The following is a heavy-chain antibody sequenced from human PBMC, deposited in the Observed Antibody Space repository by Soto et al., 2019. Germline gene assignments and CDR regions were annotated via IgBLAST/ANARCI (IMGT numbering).Heavy chain of an antibody. D-gene: IGHD5-18*01. CDR2: IYYSGST. CDR1: GGSVSSGSYY. CDR3: ASYGYPIGGGFDY. J-gene: IGHJ4*02. V-gene: IGHV4-61*01. Sequence: PSETLSLTCTVSGGSVSSGSYYWSWIRQPPGKGLEWIGYIYYSGSTNYNPSLKSRVTISVDTSKNQFSLKLSSVTAADTAVYYCASYGYPIGGGFDYWGQGTLVTVSS.